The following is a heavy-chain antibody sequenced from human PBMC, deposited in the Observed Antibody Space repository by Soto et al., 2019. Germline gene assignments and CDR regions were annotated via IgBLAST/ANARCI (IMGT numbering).Heavy chain of an antibody. CDR1: GGTFSSSG. CDR3: ATSRDTTGYFDH. J-gene: IGHJ1*01. D-gene: IGHD1-1*01. Sequence: QVQLVPSGAEVRKPGSSVKVSCKASGGTFSSSGINWVRQAPGQGLEWIGGIIPLSGTSSHAQKFQGRVTITADESTGTVNMELGSLTSDDPAVYYCATSRDTTGYFDHWGQGTLVTVSS. V-gene: IGHV1-69*01. CDR2: IIPLSGTS.